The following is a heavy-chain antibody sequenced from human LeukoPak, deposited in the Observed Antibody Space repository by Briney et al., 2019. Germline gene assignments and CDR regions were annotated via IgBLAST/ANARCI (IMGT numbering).Heavy chain of an antibody. D-gene: IGHD2-2*01. V-gene: IGHV3-23*01. CDR2: ISGSGGST. CDR1: GFTFDDYG. CDR3: AKDRHAPGRYCSSTSCLPFDP. Sequence: GALRLSCAASGFTFDDYGMSWVRQAPGKGLEWVSAISGSGGSTYYADSVKGRFTISRDNSEKKLYLQMNSLRAEDTAVYYCAKDRHAPGRYCSSTSCLPFDPWGQGTLVTVSS. J-gene: IGHJ5*02.